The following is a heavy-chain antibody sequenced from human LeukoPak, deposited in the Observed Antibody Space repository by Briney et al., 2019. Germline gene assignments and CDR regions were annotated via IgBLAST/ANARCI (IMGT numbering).Heavy chain of an antibody. J-gene: IGHJ4*02. D-gene: IGHD6-13*01. CDR3: ARGRRIAVAGTSFY. CDR1: GYTFTSYD. CDR2: MNPNSGNT. Sequence: ASVKVSCKASGYTFTSYDINWVRQATGQGLEWMGWMNPNSGNTGYAQKFQGRVTMTRNTSISTAYMELSSLRSEDTAVYYCARGRRIAVAGTSFYWGQGTLVTVSS. V-gene: IGHV1-8*01.